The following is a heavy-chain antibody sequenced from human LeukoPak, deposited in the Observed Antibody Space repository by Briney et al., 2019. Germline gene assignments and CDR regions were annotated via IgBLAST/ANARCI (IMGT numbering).Heavy chain of an antibody. CDR2: IKHDGSEK. Sequence: PGGSLRLSCATSGFTFSSFWMSWVRQAPGKGLEWVANIKHDGSEKHYVDAVRGRFTISRDNAKNSLYLQMNSLRAEAMALYYPANHTRRWLVYGAFDYWGQGPLVTVSS. D-gene: IGHD4-23*01. CDR3: ANHTRRWLVYGAFDY. CDR1: GFTFSSFW. V-gene: IGHV3-7*03. J-gene: IGHJ4*02.